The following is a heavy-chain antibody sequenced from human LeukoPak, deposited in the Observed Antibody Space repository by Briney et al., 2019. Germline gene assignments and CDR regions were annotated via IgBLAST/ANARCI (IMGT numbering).Heavy chain of an antibody. Sequence: GGSLRLSCTVSGFTVSGNSMSWVRQAPGKGLEWVSFIYSGTIHYSDSVKGRFTISRDNSKNTLYLQMNSLRAEDTAVYYCAKRGTVTTFGHCDYWGQGTLVTVSS. CDR1: GFTVSGNS. CDR2: IYSGTI. D-gene: IGHD4-17*01. V-gene: IGHV3-53*01. J-gene: IGHJ4*02. CDR3: AKRGTVTTFGHCDY.